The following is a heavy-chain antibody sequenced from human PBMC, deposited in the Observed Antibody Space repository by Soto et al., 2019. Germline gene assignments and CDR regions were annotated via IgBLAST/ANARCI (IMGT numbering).Heavy chain of an antibody. D-gene: IGHD6-13*01. V-gene: IGHV1-69*06. CDR3: ARDSSIAAVGDWTHGAFDI. CDR2: IIPIFGTA. Sequence: ASVKVSCKASGGTFSSYSISWVRQAPGQGLEWMGGIIPIFGTANYAQKFQGRVTITADKSTSTAYMELGSLRSEDTAVYYCARDSSIAAVGDWTHGAFDIWGQGTMVTVSS. J-gene: IGHJ3*02. CDR1: GGTFSSYS.